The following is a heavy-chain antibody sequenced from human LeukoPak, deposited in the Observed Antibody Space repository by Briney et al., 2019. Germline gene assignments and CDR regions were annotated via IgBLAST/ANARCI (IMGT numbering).Heavy chain of an antibody. CDR3: ASGDYVWGSYTYFDY. CDR1: GYTFTSYG. CDR2: IGAYNGNT. J-gene: IGHJ4*02. V-gene: IGHV1-18*01. Sequence: ASVKVSCKASGYTFTSYGISWVRQAPGQGLEWMGWIGAYNGNTNYAQKLQGRVTMTTDTSTSTAYMELRSLRSDDTAVYYCASGDYVWGSYTYFDYWGQGTLVTVSS. D-gene: IGHD3-16*01.